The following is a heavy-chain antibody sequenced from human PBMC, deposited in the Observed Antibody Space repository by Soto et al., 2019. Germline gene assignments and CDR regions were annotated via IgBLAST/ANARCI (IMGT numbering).Heavy chain of an antibody. Sequence: SQTLSLTCAISGDSVSSNSAAWNWIRQSPSRGLEWLGRTYYRSKWYNDYAVSVKSRITINPDTSKNQFSLQLNSVTPEDTAVYYCARALPITMVRGVNMGYFDYWGQGTLVTVSS. D-gene: IGHD3-10*01. V-gene: IGHV6-1*01. CDR1: GDSVSSNSAA. CDR3: ARALPITMVRGVNMGYFDY. J-gene: IGHJ4*02. CDR2: TYYRSKWYN.